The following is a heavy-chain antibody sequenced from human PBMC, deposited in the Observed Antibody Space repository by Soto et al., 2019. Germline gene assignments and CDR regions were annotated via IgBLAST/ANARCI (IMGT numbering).Heavy chain of an antibody. CDR3: AKADTAMVTDYYYGMDV. CDR1: GFTFSSYA. V-gene: IGHV3-23*01. J-gene: IGHJ6*02. Sequence: GGSLRLSCAASGFTFSSYAMSGVRQAPGKGLEWVSAISGSGGSTYYADSVKGRFTISRDNSKNTLYLQMNSLRAEDTAVYYCAKADTAMVTDYYYGMDVWGQGTTVTVSS. CDR2: ISGSGGST. D-gene: IGHD5-18*01.